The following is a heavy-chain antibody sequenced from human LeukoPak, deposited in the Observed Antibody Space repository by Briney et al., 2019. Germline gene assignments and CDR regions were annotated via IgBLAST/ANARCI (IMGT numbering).Heavy chain of an antibody. J-gene: IGHJ4*02. D-gene: IGHD6-6*01. CDR2: IYHSGST. CDR1: GGSISSGGYS. Sequence: SQTLSLTCAVSGGSISSGGYSWSWIRQPPGKGLEWIGYIYHSGSTYYNPSLKSRVTISVDRSKNQFSLKLSSVTAADTAVYYCARKEKCSSHLDYWGQGTLVTVSS. CDR3: ARKEKCSSHLDY. V-gene: IGHV4-30-2*01.